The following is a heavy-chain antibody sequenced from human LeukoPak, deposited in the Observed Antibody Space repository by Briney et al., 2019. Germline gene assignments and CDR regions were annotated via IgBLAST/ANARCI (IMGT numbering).Heavy chain of an antibody. J-gene: IGHJ4*02. D-gene: IGHD3-10*01. Sequence: SQTLSLTCTVSGGSISSGGYYWSWIRQHPGKGLEWIGYIYYSGSTYYNPSLKSRVTISVDTSKNQFSLKLSSVTAADTAVYYCARTSRLTMVRGVGRPFDYWGQGILVTVSS. CDR3: ARTSRLTMVRGVGRPFDY. CDR2: IYYSGST. CDR1: GGSISSGGYY. V-gene: IGHV4-31*03.